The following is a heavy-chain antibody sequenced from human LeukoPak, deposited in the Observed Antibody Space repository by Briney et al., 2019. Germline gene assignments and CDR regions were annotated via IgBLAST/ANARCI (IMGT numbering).Heavy chain of an antibody. V-gene: IGHV1-2*02. CDR1: GYTFTGYY. CDR2: INPNSGGT. J-gene: IGHJ4*02. CDR3: ARGTGRIMITFGGVIANFPGGY. Sequence: ASVKVSCKASGYTFTGYYMHWVRQAPGQGLEWMGWINPNSGGTNYAQKFQGRVTMTRDTSISTAYMELSRLRSDDTAVYYCARGTGRIMITFGGVIANFPGGYWGQGTLVTVSS. D-gene: IGHD3-16*02.